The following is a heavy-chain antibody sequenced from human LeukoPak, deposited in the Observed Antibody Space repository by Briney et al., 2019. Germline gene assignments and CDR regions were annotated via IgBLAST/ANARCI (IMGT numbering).Heavy chain of an antibody. CDR1: GHSISSGYY. D-gene: IGHD3-22*01. CDR3: ARPGNYYDSSGYSDNWFDP. CDR2: IYHSGST. J-gene: IGHJ5*02. V-gene: IGHV4-38-2*01. Sequence: SETLSLTCAVSGHSISSGYYWGWIRQPPGKGLEWIGSIYHSGSTYYNPSLNSRVTISVDTPHNQFSLKLSSVTAVDTAVYYCARPGNYYDSSGYSDNWFDPWGQGTLVSVSS.